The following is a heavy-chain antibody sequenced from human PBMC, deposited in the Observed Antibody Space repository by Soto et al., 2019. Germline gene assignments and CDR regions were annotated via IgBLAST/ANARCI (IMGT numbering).Heavy chain of an antibody. CDR1: GFTFSSYD. J-gene: IGHJ4*02. D-gene: IGHD6-13*01. CDR3: ASGGWGSSWYEGGSRIDY. CDR2: IGVAGDT. Sequence: EVQLVESGGGLVQPGGSLRLSCAASGFTFSSYDMHWVRQVAGKGLEWVSAIGVAGDTYYQDSVKGRFTISRENAKNSLYIQMNSLRAEDTAVYYCASGGWGSSWYEGGSRIDYWGQGTLVTVSS. V-gene: IGHV3-13*01.